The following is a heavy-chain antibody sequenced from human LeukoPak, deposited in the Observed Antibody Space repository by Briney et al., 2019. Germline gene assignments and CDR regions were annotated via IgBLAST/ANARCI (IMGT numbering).Heavy chain of an antibody. V-gene: IGHV3-30*03. Sequence: GGSLRLSCAASGFLFSSYGMHWVRQAPGKGLEWVAVISNDGVSDYHADSVKDRFTISRDNSKNVLYLQMNGLRTEDTAVYYCVRPRMDYYYYFGMDVWGQGTTVAVSS. CDR2: ISNDGVSD. J-gene: IGHJ6*02. CDR1: GFLFSSYG. CDR3: VRPRMDYYYYFGMDV. D-gene: IGHD3/OR15-3a*01.